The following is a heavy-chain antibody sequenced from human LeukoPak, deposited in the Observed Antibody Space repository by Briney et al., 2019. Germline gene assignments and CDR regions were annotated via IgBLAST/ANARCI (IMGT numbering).Heavy chain of an antibody. CDR3: ARDLEEDSGSYRARYYYYMDV. D-gene: IGHD1-26*01. J-gene: IGHJ6*03. CDR2: INPNSGGT. Sequence: ASVKVSCKASGYTFTGYYMHWVRQAPGQGLEWMGRINPNSGGTNYAQKFQGRVTMTRDTSISTAYMELSRLRSDDTAVYYCARDLEEDSGSYRARYYYYMDVWGKGTTVTVSS. V-gene: IGHV1-2*06. CDR1: GYTFTGYY.